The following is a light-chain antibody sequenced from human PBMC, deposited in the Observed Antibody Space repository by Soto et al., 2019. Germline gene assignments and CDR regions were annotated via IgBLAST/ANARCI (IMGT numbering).Light chain of an antibody. CDR1: QSVSSN. J-gene: IGKJ1*01. CDR2: GAS. V-gene: IGKV3-15*01. Sequence: EMVMTQSPATLSVSPGARAPLSCRASQSVSSNLAWYQQNPGQAPRLLIYGASTRATGIPARFSGSGSGTEFTLTISSLQSEDFAVYYCQQYNNWPPWTFGQGTKVDIK. CDR3: QQYNNWPPWT.